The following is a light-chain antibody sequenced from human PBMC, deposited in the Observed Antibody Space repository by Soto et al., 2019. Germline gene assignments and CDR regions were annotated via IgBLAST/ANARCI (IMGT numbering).Light chain of an antibody. CDR1: SSDVGGYNY. V-gene: IGLV2-8*01. CDR2: EVS. CDR3: NSYAGSNNFL. Sequence: QSVLTQPPSASGSPGQSVTISCTGTSSDVGGYNYVSWYQQHPGKAPKLMIYEVSKRPSGVPDRFSGSKSGNTASLTVSGLQAEDEADYYCNSYAGSNNFLFGTGTKVIVL. J-gene: IGLJ1*01.